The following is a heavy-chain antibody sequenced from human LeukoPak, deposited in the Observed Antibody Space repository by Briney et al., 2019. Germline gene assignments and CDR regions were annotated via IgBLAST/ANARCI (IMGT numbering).Heavy chain of an antibody. CDR3: ASGKVEYYDFWSGYYRNYYYMDV. V-gene: IGHV4-34*01. D-gene: IGHD3-3*01. CDR2: INHSGST. J-gene: IGHJ6*03. CDR1: GGSFSGYY. Sequence: PSETLSLTCAVYGGSFSGYYWSWIRQPPGKGLEWIGEINHSGSTNYNPSLKSRVTISVETSKNQFSLKLSSVTAADTAVYYCASGKVEYYDFWSGYYRNYYYMDVWGKGTTVTVSS.